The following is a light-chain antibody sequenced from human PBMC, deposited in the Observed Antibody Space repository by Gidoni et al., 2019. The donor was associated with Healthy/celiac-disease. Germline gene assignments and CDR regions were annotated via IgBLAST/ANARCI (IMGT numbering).Light chain of an antibody. V-gene: IGKV1-39*01. Sequence: DIQMTQSPSSLSASVGDRVTITCRASQSISSYLNWYQQKPGKAPKLLIYAASSLQSGVPSRFSGRGSGTDFTLTISSLQPEDFATYYCQQSYSTPWTFXQXTKVEIK. CDR2: AAS. CDR1: QSISSY. CDR3: QQSYSTPWT. J-gene: IGKJ1*01.